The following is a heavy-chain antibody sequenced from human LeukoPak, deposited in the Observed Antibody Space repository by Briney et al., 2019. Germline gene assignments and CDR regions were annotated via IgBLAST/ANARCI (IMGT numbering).Heavy chain of an antibody. CDR3: AKRILYCSGGNCYYDY. D-gene: IGHD2-15*01. CDR2: IYSGGST. Sequence: PGGSLRLSCAASGFTVSSNDMSWVRQAPGKGLECISVIYSGGSTYYADPVKGRFTISRDNSENTLYLQMNSLRAEDTAVYYCAKRILYCSGGNCYYDYWGQGTLVTVSS. CDR1: GFTVSSND. J-gene: IGHJ4*02. V-gene: IGHV3-53*01.